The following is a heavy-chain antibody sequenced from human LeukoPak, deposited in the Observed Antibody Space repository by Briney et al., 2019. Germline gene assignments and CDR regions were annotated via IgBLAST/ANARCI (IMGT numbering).Heavy chain of an antibody. CDR3: ASHYSRSGIDAFDI. CDR2: IHPTGNT. V-gene: IGHV4-61*02. J-gene: IGHJ3*02. D-gene: IGHD6-6*01. Sequence: SETLSLTCTASGGSTNNESYYWSWIPQPAGKGLEWLGRIHPTGNTMCNPSLESRVTISVDTSKNQFSLKLSSVTAADTAVYYCASHYSRSGIDAFDIWGQGTVVTVSS. CDR1: GGSTNNESYY.